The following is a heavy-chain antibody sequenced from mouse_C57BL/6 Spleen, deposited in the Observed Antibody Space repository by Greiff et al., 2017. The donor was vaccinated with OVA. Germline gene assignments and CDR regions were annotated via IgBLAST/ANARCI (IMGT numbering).Heavy chain of an antibody. J-gene: IGHJ4*01. Sequence: VKLQESGAELVKPGASVKMSCKASGYTFTTYPIEWMKQNHGKSLEWIGNFHPYNDDTKYNEKFKGKATLTVEKSSSTVYLELSRLTSDDSAVYYCERGDSNYGGYAMDYWGQGTSVTVSS. CDR1: GYTFTTYP. CDR2: FHPYNDDT. CDR3: ERGDSNYGGYAMDY. D-gene: IGHD2-5*01. V-gene: IGHV1-47*01.